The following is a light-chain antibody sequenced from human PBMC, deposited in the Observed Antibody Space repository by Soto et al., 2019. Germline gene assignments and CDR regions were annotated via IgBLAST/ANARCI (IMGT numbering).Light chain of an antibody. CDR2: EVS. Sequence: QSVLTQPASVSGYPGRSITISCAGTNSDVGGYNYVSWYQQHPGKAPELMIYEVSHRPSGVSNRFSGSKSDNTASLTISGLQAEDEADYYCSSYTSISTLYVFGTGTKVTVL. CDR1: NSDVGGYNY. J-gene: IGLJ1*01. CDR3: SSYTSISTLYV. V-gene: IGLV2-14*01.